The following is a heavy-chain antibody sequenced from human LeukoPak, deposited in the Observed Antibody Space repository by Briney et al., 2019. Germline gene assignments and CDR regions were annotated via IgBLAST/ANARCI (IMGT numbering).Heavy chain of an antibody. CDR2: INHSGST. CDR3: AREEGDSSGYLF. V-gene: IGHV4-34*01. J-gene: IGHJ4*02. Sequence: SETLSLTCAVYGGSFSGYYWSWIRQPPGKGLEWIGEINHSGSTNYNPSLKSRVTISVDTSKNQFSLKLSSVTAADTAVYYCAREEGDSSGYLFWGQGTLVTVSS. CDR1: GGSFSGYY. D-gene: IGHD3-22*01.